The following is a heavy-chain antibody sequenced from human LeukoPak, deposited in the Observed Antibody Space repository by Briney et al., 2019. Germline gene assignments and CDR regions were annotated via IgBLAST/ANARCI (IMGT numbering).Heavy chain of an antibody. CDR3: ARVMVSGQRHMDV. D-gene: IGHD6-25*01. CDR2: INGDGSTT. Sequence: PGGSLRLSCAASGFTFSTYWMHWVRQGPGEGLVWVSRINGDGSTTHYADSVKGRFTISRDNAKNTLYLQMNSLRAEDTAVYYCARVMVSGQRHMDVWGKGTTITVSS. J-gene: IGHJ6*03. V-gene: IGHV3-74*01. CDR1: GFTFSTYW.